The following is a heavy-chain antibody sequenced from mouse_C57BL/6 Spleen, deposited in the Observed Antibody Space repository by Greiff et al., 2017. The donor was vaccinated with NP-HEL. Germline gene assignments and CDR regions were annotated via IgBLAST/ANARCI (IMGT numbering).Heavy chain of an antibody. CDR3: TRDYYGYFDV. Sequence: QVQLKESGAELVRPGASVTLSCKASGYTFTDYEMHWVKQTPVHGLEWIGAIDPATGGTAYNQKFKGKAILTADKSSSTAYMELRSLTSEDSAVYYCTRDYYGYFDVWGTGTTVTVSS. V-gene: IGHV1-15*01. CDR2: IDPATGGT. J-gene: IGHJ1*03. D-gene: IGHD2-4*01. CDR1: GYTFTDYE.